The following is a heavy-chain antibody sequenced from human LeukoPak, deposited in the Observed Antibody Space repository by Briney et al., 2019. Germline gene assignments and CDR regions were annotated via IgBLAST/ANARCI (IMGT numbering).Heavy chain of an antibody. V-gene: IGHV3-30*04. CDR2: ISYDGSNK. J-gene: IGHJ4*02. Sequence: PGGSLRLSCAASGFTFSSYAMHWVRQAPGKGLEWVAVISYDGSNKYYADPVKGRFTISRDNSKNTLYLQMNSLRVEDTAVYYCAKGVYGSRTTSFADYWGQGTLVTVSS. D-gene: IGHD3-10*01. CDR3: AKGVYGSRTTSFADY. CDR1: GFTFSSYA.